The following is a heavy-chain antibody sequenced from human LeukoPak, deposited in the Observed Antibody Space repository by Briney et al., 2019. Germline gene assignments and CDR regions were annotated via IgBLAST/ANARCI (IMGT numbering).Heavy chain of an antibody. CDR2: IYSGGST. J-gene: IGHJ6*02. CDR1: GFTVSSNY. CDR3: ARDRVESGYDFPDYYYYYYGMDV. D-gene: IGHD5-12*01. Sequence: GGSLRLSCAASGFTVSSNYMSWVRQAPGKGLEWVSVIYSGGSTYYADSVKGRFTISRDNSKNTLYLQMNSLRAEDTAVYYCARDRVESGYDFPDYYYYYYGMDVWGQGTTVTVSS. V-gene: IGHV3-66*01.